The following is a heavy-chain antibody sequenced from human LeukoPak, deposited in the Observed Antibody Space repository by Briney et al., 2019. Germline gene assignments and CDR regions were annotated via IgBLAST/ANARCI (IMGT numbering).Heavy chain of an antibody. V-gene: IGHV1-2*02. J-gene: IGHJ4*02. D-gene: IGHD3-3*01. Sequence: ASVKVSCKASGYTFTGYYMHWVRQAPGQGLEWMGWINPNSGGTNYAQKFQGRVTMTRDTSISTAYMELSRLRSDDTAVYYCARAGYDFWSGYYNWGQGTLVTVSS. CDR3: ARAGYDFWSGYYN. CDR2: INPNSGGT. CDR1: GYTFTGYY.